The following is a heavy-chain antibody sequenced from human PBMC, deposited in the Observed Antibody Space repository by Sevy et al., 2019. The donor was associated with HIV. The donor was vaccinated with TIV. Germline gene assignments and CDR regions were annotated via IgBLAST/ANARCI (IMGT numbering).Heavy chain of an antibody. J-gene: IGHJ4*02. Sequence: GGSLRLSCAASGFTFSSYAMHWVRQAPGKGLEWVAVISYDGSNKYYAYSVKGRFTISRDNSKNTLYLQMNSLRAEDTAVYYCARRGGGNPIYWGQGTLVTVSS. CDR1: GFTFSSYA. CDR3: ARRGGGNPIY. CDR2: ISYDGSNK. V-gene: IGHV3-30-3*01. D-gene: IGHD2-15*01.